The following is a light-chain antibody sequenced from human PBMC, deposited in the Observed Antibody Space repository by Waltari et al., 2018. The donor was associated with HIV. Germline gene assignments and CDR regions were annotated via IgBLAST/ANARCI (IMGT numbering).Light chain of an antibody. CDR3: QQTYSPPRT. CDR1: QNLDNY. V-gene: IGKV1-39*01. J-gene: IGKJ5*01. CDR2: LAS. Sequence: DIQMTQSPSSLSASIGDTVTITCRASQNLDNYLNWYQQQSGRVPKLLLYLASTLQTGVPPRFSGRGSGTLFSLIISDVQPEDLATYFCQQTYSPPRTFGPGTR.